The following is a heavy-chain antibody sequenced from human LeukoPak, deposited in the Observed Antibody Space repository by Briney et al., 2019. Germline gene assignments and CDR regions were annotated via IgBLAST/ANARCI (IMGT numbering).Heavy chain of an antibody. CDR3: AGVMVYDYIWGSSSADAFDI. Sequence: GASVKVPCKACGYTFTSYDINWVRQATGQGRDWMGWMNPNSGNTGYAQKFQGRVTMTRNTSISTAYMELSSLRSEDTAVYYCAGVMVYDYIWGSSSADAFDIWGQGTMVTVSS. CDR2: MNPNSGNT. D-gene: IGHD3-16*01. J-gene: IGHJ3*02. CDR1: GYTFTSYD. V-gene: IGHV1-8*01.